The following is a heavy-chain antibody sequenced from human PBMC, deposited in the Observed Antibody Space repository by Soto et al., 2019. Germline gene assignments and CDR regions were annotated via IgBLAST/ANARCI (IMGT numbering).Heavy chain of an antibody. CDR1: GGSISSYY. J-gene: IGHJ6*03. CDR3: ARVTQSYYDFWSGYLASGREYYYYYMDV. D-gene: IGHD3-3*01. Sequence: ASETLSLTCTVSGGSISSYYWSWIRQPPGKGLEWIGYIYYSGSTNYNPSLKSRVTISVDTSKNQFSLKLSSVTAADTAVYYSARVTQSYYDFWSGYLASGREYYYYYMDVWGKGTTVTVS. V-gene: IGHV4-59*01. CDR2: IYYSGST.